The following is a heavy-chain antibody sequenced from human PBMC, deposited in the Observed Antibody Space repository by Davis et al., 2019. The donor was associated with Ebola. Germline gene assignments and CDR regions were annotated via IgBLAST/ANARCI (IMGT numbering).Heavy chain of an antibody. CDR1: GFTFGTYA. CDR3: AKRATVKVAGANYYNAMDV. CDR2: INSRGDST. Sequence: PGGSLRLSCAASGFTFGTYAMTWVRQAPGKGLEWISVINSRGDSTYYADSVRGRLTISRDNSKNMLYLQMNSLRAEDTAVFYCAKRATVKVAGANYYNAMDVWGKGTTVTVSS. J-gene: IGHJ6*04. D-gene: IGHD6-19*01. V-gene: IGHV3-23*01.